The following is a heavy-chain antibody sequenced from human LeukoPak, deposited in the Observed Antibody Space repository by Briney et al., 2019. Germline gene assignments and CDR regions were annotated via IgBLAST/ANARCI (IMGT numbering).Heavy chain of an antibody. CDR1: GGSISSSSYY. J-gene: IGHJ4*02. CDR2: IFYSGST. CDR3: ARGHCSGGSCYWGYYFDY. D-gene: IGHD2-15*01. Sequence: SETLSLTCSVSGGSISSSSYYWGWIRQPPGKGLEWIGSIFYSGSTNYNPSLKSRVTISVDTSKNQFSLKLSSVTAADTAVYYCARGHCSGGSCYWGYYFDYWGQGTLVTVSS. V-gene: IGHV4-39*07.